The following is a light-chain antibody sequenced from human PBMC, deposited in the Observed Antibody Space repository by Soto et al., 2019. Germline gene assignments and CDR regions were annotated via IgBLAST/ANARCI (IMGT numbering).Light chain of an antibody. Sequence: EIVMTQSPATLAVSPGERATLSCRASQSVSTNLAWYQQKPGQAPRLLVYGASARATGIPGRFSGSGSGTEFTPTISSLQSEDFGFYYCRKKKNCPPNFTSG. CDR1: QSVSTN. V-gene: IGKV3-15*01. J-gene: IGKJ3*01. CDR2: GAS. CDR3: RKKKNCPPNFT.